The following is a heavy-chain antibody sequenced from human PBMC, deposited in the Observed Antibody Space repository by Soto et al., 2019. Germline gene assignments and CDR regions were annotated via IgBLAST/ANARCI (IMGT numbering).Heavy chain of an antibody. Sequence: PSEPLSLPCTGSRGSISSDDYYCGWSRQAPGSGLHWIEYIYYSGSTYYNPSLKSRVTISVDTSKNQCSLKLSSVTAADTAVYYCARVQGRITIFGVVFEANYYYGMDVWGQGTTVTVSS. V-gene: IGHV4-30-4*01. CDR3: ARVQGRITIFGVVFEANYYYGMDV. CDR2: IYYSGST. J-gene: IGHJ6*02. D-gene: IGHD3-3*01. CDR1: RGSISSDDYY.